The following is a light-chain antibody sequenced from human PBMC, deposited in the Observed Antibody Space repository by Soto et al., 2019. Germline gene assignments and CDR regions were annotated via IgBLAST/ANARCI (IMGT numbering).Light chain of an antibody. CDR3: AAWDDSLNGYVV. J-gene: IGLJ2*01. CDR2: SNN. V-gene: IGLV1-44*01. CDR1: SSNIGSNT. Sequence: QSELTQPPSASGTPGQRVTISCSGSSSNIGSNTVNWYQQLPGTAPKLLIYSNNQRPSGVPDRFSGSKSGTSASLAISGLQSEDEADYYCAAWDDSLNGYVVFDGGTKLTVL.